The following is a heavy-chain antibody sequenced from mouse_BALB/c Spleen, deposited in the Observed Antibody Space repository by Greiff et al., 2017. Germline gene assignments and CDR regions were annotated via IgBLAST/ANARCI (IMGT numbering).Heavy chain of an antibody. Sequence: EVQRVESGPGLVKPSQSLSLTCSVTGYSITSGYYWNWIRQFPGNKLEWMGYISYDGSNNYNPSLKNRISITRDTSKNQFFLKLNSVTTEDTATYYCAREDANWDFDYWGQGTTLTVSS. CDR3: AREDANWDFDY. CDR2: ISYDGSN. V-gene: IGHV3-6*02. CDR1: GYSITSGYY. J-gene: IGHJ2*01. D-gene: IGHD4-1*01.